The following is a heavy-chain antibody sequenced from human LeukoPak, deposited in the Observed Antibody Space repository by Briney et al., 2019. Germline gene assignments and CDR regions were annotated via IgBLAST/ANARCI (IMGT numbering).Heavy chain of an antibody. CDR1: GGSISSGSYY. V-gene: IGHV4-61*02. J-gene: IGHJ3*02. CDR3: ARREQLWLRNRCAFDI. CDR2: IYTSGST. D-gene: IGHD5-18*01. Sequence: PSQTLSLTCTVSGGSISSGSYYWSWIRQPAGKGLEWIGRIYTSGSTNYNPSLKSRVTISVDTSKNQFSLKLSSVTAADTAVYYCARREQLWLRNRCAFDIWGQGTMVTVSS.